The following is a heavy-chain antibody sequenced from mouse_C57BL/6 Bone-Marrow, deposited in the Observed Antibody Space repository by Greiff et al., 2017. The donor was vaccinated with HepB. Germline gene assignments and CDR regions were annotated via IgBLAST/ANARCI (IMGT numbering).Heavy chain of an antibody. Sequence: EVKVEESGGGLVKPGGSLKLSCAASGFTFSSYAMSWVRQTPEKRLEWVATISDGGSYTYYPDNVKGRFTISRDNAKNNLYLQMSHLKSEDTAMYYCARDLGDYDGFAYWGQGTLVTVSA. CDR2: ISDGGSYT. D-gene: IGHD2-4*01. CDR1: GFTFSSYA. J-gene: IGHJ3*01. CDR3: ARDLGDYDGFAY. V-gene: IGHV5-4*01.